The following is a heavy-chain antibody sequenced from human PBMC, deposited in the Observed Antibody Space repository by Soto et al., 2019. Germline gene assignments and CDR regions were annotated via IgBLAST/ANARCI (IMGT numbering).Heavy chain of an antibody. CDR2: IYYSGST. J-gene: IGHJ5*02. V-gene: IGHV4-59*01. D-gene: IGHD5-12*01. CDR1: GDSISSYY. CDR3: ARGVATIGP. Sequence: SETLSLTCTVSGDSISSYYWSWIRQPPGKGLEWIGYIYYSGSTNYNPSLKSRVTISVNTPKNQFSLKLTSVTAADTAVYYCARGVATIGPWGQGTLVTVSS.